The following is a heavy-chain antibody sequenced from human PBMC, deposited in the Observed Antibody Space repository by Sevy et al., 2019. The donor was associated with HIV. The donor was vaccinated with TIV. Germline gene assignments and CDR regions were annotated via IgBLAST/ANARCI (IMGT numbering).Heavy chain of an antibody. CDR3: ARDRRSNYYDSSGYYPDAFDI. J-gene: IGHJ3*02. D-gene: IGHD3-22*01. V-gene: IGHV3-30-3*01. CDR1: GFTFSSYA. CDR2: ISYDGSNK. Sequence: GGSLRLSCAASGFTFSSYAMHWVRQAPGKGLEWVAVISYDGSNKYYADSVKGRFTISRDNSKNTLYLQMNSLRAEDTALYYCARDRRSNYYDSSGYYPDAFDIWGQGTMVTVSS.